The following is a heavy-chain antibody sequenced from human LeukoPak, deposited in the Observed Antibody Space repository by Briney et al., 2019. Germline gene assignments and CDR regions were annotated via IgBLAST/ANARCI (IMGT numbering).Heavy chain of an antibody. Sequence: SETLSLTCTIPGGSISGYYWSWIPQPPGKGLEWIAYVYYSGTTNYNPSLKSRVTISLDTSKNQFSLRLSAVTAADTALYYCARSTPTYSSGWYSAYFDYWGQGTLVTVSS. CDR1: GGSISGYY. J-gene: IGHJ4*02. CDR2: VYYSGTT. V-gene: IGHV4-59*08. CDR3: ARSTPTYSSGWYSAYFDY. D-gene: IGHD6-19*01.